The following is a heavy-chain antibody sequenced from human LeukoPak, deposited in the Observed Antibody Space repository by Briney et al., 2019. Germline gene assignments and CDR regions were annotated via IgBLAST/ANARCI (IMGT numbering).Heavy chain of an antibody. Sequence: GGSLRLSCAASGFTFTNAWMDWVRQAPGKGLEWVGRIKSRPDGGTTDYAAPVKGRFTISRDDSKNTLYLHMNGLKTEDTAVYYCITVYDSVANWGQGTLVTVSS. D-gene: IGHD5-12*01. CDR2: IKSRPDGGTT. CDR1: GFTFTNAW. CDR3: ITVYDSVAN. J-gene: IGHJ4*02. V-gene: IGHV3-15*01.